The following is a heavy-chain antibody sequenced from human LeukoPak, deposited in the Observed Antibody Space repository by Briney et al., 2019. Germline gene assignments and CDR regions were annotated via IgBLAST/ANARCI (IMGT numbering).Heavy chain of an antibody. J-gene: IGHJ4*02. Sequence: SETLSLTCAVYGGSFSGYYWSWIRQPPGKGLEWIGEINHSGSTNYNPSLKSRVTISVDTSKNQFSLKLSSVTAADTAVYYCARGTYCSGSSCYSAEAPLPPTPFDYWGQGTLVTVSS. CDR3: ARGTYCSGSSCYSAEAPLPPTPFDY. V-gene: IGHV4-34*01. CDR1: GGSFSGYY. D-gene: IGHD2-15*01. CDR2: INHSGST.